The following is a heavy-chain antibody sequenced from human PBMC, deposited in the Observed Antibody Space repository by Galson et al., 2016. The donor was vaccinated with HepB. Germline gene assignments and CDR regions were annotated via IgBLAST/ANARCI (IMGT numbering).Heavy chain of an antibody. J-gene: IGHJ4*02. CDR1: GFSLNNVA. CDR3: AKLAKWQPDY. Sequence: SLRLSCAVSGFSLNNVAMSWVRQGPGNGLEWVSGVLTSGGRTYYADFVKGRFTISRDNSNNTLYLQMDSLRAEDTAIYYCAKLAKWQPDYWGQGNLVTVSS. V-gene: IGHV3-23*01. D-gene: IGHD1-26*01. CDR2: VLTSGGRT.